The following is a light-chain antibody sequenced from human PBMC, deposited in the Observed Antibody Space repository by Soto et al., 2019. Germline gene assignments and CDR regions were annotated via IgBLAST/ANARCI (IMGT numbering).Light chain of an antibody. V-gene: IGKV3-20*01. Sequence: EIVLTQSPGALSLYPGERATLSCRASQSVSSSYLAWYQQKPGQAPRLLIYGASSRATGIPDRFSGSGSETDFTLTISRLEPEDFAVYYCQQYGSSPRTFGQGTKVDIK. CDR2: GAS. CDR1: QSVSSSY. J-gene: IGKJ1*01. CDR3: QQYGSSPRT.